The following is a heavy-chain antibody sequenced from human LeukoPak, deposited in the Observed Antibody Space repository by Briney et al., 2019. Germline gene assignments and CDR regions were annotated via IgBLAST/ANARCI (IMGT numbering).Heavy chain of an antibody. CDR2: IYYSGST. CDR1: GGSISSYY. V-gene: IGHV4-59*01. CDR3: ARVDVDYLDY. J-gene: IGHJ4*02. Sequence: PSETLSLTCTVSGGSISSYYWSWIRQPPGKGLEWIGYIYYSGSTNYNPSLKSRVTISVDTSKNQFSLKLSSVTAADTAVYHCARVDVDYLDYWGQGTLVTVSS. D-gene: IGHD3-9*01.